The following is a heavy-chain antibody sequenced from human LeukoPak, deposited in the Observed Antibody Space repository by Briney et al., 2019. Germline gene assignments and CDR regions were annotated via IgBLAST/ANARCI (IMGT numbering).Heavy chain of an antibody. J-gene: IGHJ4*02. CDR1: GFTVSSHW. CDR2: IDSDGRIT. V-gene: IGHV3-74*01. D-gene: IGHD1-1*01. CDR3: ARDYNWNPPDY. Sequence: GGSLRLSCAASGFTVSSHWMHWVRQVPGKGLVWVSRIDSDGRITTYADSVKGRFTISRDNAKNTLYLQMNTLRDEDTAVYYCARDYNWNPPDYWGQGTLVTVSS.